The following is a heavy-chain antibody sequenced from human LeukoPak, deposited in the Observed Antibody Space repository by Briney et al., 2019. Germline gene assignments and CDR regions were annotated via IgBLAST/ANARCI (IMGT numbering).Heavy chain of an antibody. Sequence: GGSLRLSCAASGFTISSNYMSWVRQAPGKGLEWVSVIYSGGNPYYADSVKGRFTISRDNSKNTLYLQMNSLRAEDTAVYYCARAPYITGTSGYYYGMDVWGQGTTVTVSS. CDR2: IYSGGNP. D-gene: IGHD1-7*01. CDR1: GFTISSNY. V-gene: IGHV3-53*01. CDR3: ARAPYITGTSGYYYGMDV. J-gene: IGHJ6*02.